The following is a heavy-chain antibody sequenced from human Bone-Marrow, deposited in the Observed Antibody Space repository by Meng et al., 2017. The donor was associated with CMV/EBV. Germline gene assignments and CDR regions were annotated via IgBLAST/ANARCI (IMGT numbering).Heavy chain of an antibody. D-gene: IGHD1-26*01. J-gene: IGHJ4*02. CDR2: IYYSGST. CDR3: ARDSGSLEGDATNFDY. CDR1: GGSISSSSYY. Sequence: SETLSLTCTVSGGSISSSSYYWGWIRQPPGKGLEWIGSIYYSGSTNYNPSLKSRVTISVDTSKNQFSLKLSSVTAADTAVYYCARDSGSLEGDATNFDYWGQGKLVTVSS. V-gene: IGHV4-39*07.